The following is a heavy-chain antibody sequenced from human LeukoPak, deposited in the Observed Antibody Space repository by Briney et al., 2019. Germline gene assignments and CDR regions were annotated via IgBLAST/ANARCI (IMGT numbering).Heavy chain of an antibody. Sequence: ASVKVSCKASGYTFTSYGISWVRQAPGQGREGMGWISAYNGNTNYAQKLQGRVTMTQHPSTSPAYLELRSLRSDDPAVYYCARDLESDGDYYYYYGMDVWGQGTTVTVSS. CDR2: ISAYNGNT. D-gene: IGHD4-17*01. CDR1: GYTFTSYG. J-gene: IGHJ6*02. CDR3: ARDLESDGDYYYYYGMDV. V-gene: IGHV1-18*01.